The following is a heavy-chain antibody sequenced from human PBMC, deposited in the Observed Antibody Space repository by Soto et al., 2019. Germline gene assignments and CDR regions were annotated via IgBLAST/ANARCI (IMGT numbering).Heavy chain of an antibody. V-gene: IGHV4-4*02. CDR2: IYHRGST. CDR1: GGSISSSNW. Sequence: QVQLQESGPGLVKPSGTLSLTCAVSGGSISSSNWWSWVRQPPGKVLEWIGEIYHRGSTNYNPSLKSPVTISVAKSKNQFSLKLSSVTAADTAVYYCVRSYCSGGSCYFVFDYWGQGTLVTVSS. CDR3: VRSYCSGGSCYFVFDY. D-gene: IGHD2-15*01. J-gene: IGHJ4*02.